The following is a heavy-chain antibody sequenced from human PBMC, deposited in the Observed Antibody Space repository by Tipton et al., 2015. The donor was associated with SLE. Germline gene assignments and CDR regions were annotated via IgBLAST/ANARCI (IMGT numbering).Heavy chain of an antibody. V-gene: IGHV4-59*10. CDR3: ARRGWVDAFDI. J-gene: IGHJ3*02. Sequence: TLSLTCAVYGGSFSGYYWSWIRQSAGKGLEWIGRIYSSGRTNYNPSLKSRVTMSVDTSRKQFSLKLTSVTAADTAVYYCARRGWVDAFDIWGQGTMVIVSS. CDR1: GGSFSGYY. D-gene: IGHD6-19*01. CDR2: IYSSGRT.